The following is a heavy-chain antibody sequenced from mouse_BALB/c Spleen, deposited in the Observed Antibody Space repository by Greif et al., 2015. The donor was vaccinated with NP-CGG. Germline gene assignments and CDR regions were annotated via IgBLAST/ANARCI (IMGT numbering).Heavy chain of an antibody. D-gene: IGHD3-3*01. J-gene: IGHJ4*01. V-gene: IGHV5-6-5*01. CDR3: ARALGAMDY. CDR1: GFTFSSYA. CDR2: ISSGGST. Sequence: EVKLMESGGGVVKPGGSLKLSCAASGFTFSSYAMSWVRQTPEKRLEWVASISSGGSTYYQDSVKGRFTISRDNARNILYLQMSSLRSEDTAMYYCARALGAMDYWGQGTSVTVSS.